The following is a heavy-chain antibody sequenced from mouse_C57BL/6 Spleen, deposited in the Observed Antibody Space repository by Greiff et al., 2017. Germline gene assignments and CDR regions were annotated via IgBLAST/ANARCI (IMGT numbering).Heavy chain of an antibody. CDR2: ICPGSGST. J-gene: IGHJ4*01. CDR1: GYTFTSYW. CDR3: ARGEIYYDSLHAMDD. Sequence: QVQLQQPGAELVKPGASVKMSCKASGYTFTSYWITWVKQRPGQGLEWIGDICPGSGSTKYNEKFKSKATLTVATSSSTADMQLSSRTSEDSAVYYWARGEIYYDSLHAMDDWGQGTSVTVSS. V-gene: IGHV1-55*01. D-gene: IGHD2-4*01.